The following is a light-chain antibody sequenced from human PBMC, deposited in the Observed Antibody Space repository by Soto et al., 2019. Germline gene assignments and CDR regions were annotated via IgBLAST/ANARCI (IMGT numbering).Light chain of an antibody. CDR2: GNS. CDR1: SSNIGAGYD. V-gene: IGLV1-40*01. J-gene: IGLJ1*01. CDR3: QSYDSSLTGV. Sequence: QSVLTQPPSVSGAPGQRVTISCTGSSSNIGAGYDVHWYQQLPGTAPKLLIYGNSNRPSGVSDRFSGSKSGTSASLAITGLQAEDEADYYCQSYDSSLTGVFGTGTKLTVL.